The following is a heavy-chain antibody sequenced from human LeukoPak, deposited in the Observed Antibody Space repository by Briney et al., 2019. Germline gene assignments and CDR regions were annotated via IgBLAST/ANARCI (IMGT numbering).Heavy chain of an antibody. CDR3: ARDASPYDSGGYYYDAFDI. CDR2: IKEDGSDK. D-gene: IGHD3-22*01. Sequence: GGSLRLSCAASGFTFRNYWMTWVRQVTGKGLEWVANIKEDGSDKNYVDSVKGRFTISRDNAKNSLFLQMISLRAEDTAVYYCARDASPYDSGGYYYDAFDIWGRGTMVTVSS. V-gene: IGHV3-7*01. J-gene: IGHJ3*02. CDR1: GFTFRNYW.